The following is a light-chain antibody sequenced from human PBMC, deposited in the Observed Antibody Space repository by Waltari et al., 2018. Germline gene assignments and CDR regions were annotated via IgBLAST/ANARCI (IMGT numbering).Light chain of an antibody. CDR3: CSYAGSGSSVV. CDR2: EVS. V-gene: IGLV2-23*02. J-gene: IGLJ2*01. Sequence: QSALTQPASVSGSPGQSITISCTGTSSDVGNYNLVSWYQQPPGKAPKLIIYEVSQRPSGVSNRFSGSKSGTTASLTISGLQAEDEADFYCCSYAGSGSSVVFGGGTKLTVL. CDR1: SSDVGNYNL.